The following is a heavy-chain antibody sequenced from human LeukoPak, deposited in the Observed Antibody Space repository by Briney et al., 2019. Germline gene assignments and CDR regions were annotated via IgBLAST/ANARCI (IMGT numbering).Heavy chain of an antibody. CDR3: ARAGPPLEFDC. V-gene: IGHV1-2*05. CDR1: GYTLTAYY. CDR2: INPNSGDT. D-gene: IGHD3-10*01. Sequence: ASVKVSCKASGYTLTAYYVHWVRQAPGQGLEGMGRINPNSGDTNYAQEFHGRVTMTRDTSISTAYMELSRLRSDDTDVYYCARAGPPLEFDCWGQGTLVTVSS. J-gene: IGHJ4*02.